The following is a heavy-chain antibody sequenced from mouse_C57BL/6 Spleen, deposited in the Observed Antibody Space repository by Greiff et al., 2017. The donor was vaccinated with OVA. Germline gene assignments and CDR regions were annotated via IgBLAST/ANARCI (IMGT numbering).Heavy chain of an antibody. CDR3: AREVFDY. CDR2: ISSGSSTI. V-gene: IGHV5-17*01. J-gene: IGHJ2*01. CDR1: GFTFSDYG. Sequence: DVKLVESGGGLVKPGGSLKLSCAASGFTFSDYGMHWVRQAPEKGLEWVAYISSGSSTIYYADTVKGRFTISRDNAKNTLFLQMTSLRAEDTAMYYCAREVFDYWGQGTTLTVSS.